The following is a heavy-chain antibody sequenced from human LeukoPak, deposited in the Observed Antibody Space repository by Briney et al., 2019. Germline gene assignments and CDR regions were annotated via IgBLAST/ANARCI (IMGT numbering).Heavy chain of an antibody. CDR3: ARAPITSPFYFDY. Sequence: GGSLRLSCTASGFAFDEHGMSWVRQVPGKGLEWVSGINWSGESTGYADPLRGRFTISRDNAKNSLYLQMDSLRAEDTALYYCARAPITSPFYFDYWGQGTLVTVSS. CDR1: GFAFDEHG. J-gene: IGHJ4*02. D-gene: IGHD2-2*01. CDR2: INWSGEST. V-gene: IGHV3-20*04.